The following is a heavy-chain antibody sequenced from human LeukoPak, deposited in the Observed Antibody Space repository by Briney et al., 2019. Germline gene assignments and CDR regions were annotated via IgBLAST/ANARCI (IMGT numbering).Heavy chain of an antibody. CDR1: GVSISSYY. V-gene: IGHV4-59*01. J-gene: IGHJ4*02. Sequence: SETLSLTCTVSGVSISSYYWSWIRQPPGKGLEWVGYIYYSGSTNYNPSLKSRVTISVDTSKNQFSLKLSSVTAADTAVYYCARALYYYDSSGVYYFDYWGQGTLVTVSS. D-gene: IGHD3-22*01. CDR3: ARALYYYDSSGVYYFDY. CDR2: IYYSGST.